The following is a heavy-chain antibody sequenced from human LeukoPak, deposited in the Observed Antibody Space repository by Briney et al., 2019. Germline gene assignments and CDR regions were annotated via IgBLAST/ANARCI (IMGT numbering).Heavy chain of an antibody. CDR2: ISAYNGNT. J-gene: IGHJ3*02. D-gene: IGHD3-22*01. CDR1: GYTFTSYG. Sequence: ASAMVSCKASGYTFTSYGISWVRQAPGQGLEWMGWISAYNGNTNYAQKLQGRVTMTTDTSTSTAYMELRSLRSDDTAVYYCARDPYDNNAFDIWGQGTMVTVSS. CDR3: ARDPYDNNAFDI. V-gene: IGHV1-18*01.